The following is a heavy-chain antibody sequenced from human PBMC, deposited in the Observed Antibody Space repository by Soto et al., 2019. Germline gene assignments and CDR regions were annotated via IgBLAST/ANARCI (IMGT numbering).Heavy chain of an antibody. CDR2: IYSSGST. J-gene: IGHJ5*02. CDR1: GGSISSYY. Sequence: SETLSLTCSVSGGSISSYYWSWIRQPAGKGLGWIGRIYSSGSTKYNPSLKSRVIMSVDTSKNQFSLKLYSVTAADTAVYYCARTLEAAGTENWFDPWGQGTLVTVSS. CDR3: ARTLEAAGTENWFDP. V-gene: IGHV4-4*07. D-gene: IGHD6-13*01.